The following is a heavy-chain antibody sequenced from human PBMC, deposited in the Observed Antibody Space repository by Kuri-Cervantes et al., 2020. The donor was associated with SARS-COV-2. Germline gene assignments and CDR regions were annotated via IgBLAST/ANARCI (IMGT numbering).Heavy chain of an antibody. V-gene: IGHV3-23*01. CDR2: ISGSGGST. J-gene: IGHJ5*02. CDR1: GFTFSSYW. Sequence: GRSLKISCAASGFTFSSYWMHWVRQAPGKGLEWVSAISGSGGSTYYADSVKGRFTISRDNSKNTLYLQMNSLRAEDTAVYYCAKPGITMVRGVIYWFDPWGQGTLVTVSS. CDR3: AKPGITMVRGVIYWFDP. D-gene: IGHD3-10*01.